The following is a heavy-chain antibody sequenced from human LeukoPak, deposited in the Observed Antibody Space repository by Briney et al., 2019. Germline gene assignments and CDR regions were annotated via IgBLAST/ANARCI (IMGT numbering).Heavy chain of an antibody. CDR3: ARAGGYSGYVQYNWFDP. CDR1: GLTFDDYG. CDR2: INWNGGST. V-gene: IGHV3-20*04. J-gene: IGHJ5*02. D-gene: IGHD5-12*01. Sequence: GGSLRLSCAASGLTFDDYGMSWVRPAPGKGLEWVSGINWNGGSTGYADSVKGRFTISRDNAKNSLYLQMNSLRAEDTALYYCARAGGYSGYVQYNWFDPWGQGTLVTVSS.